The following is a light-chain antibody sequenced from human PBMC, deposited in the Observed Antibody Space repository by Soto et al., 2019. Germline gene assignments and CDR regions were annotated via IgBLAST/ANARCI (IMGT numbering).Light chain of an antibody. V-gene: IGLV1-44*01. J-gene: IGLJ3*02. Sequence: QAVVTQPPSVSATPGQGVTLSCSGGDSNIGSTAVNWYQQLPGTAPKLLIYSSNQRPSGAPDRISGSKSGTSASLAISGLQSEDEADYYCAAWDDDLHVWLFGGGTKVTVL. CDR1: DSNIGSTA. CDR2: SSN. CDR3: AAWDDDLHVWL.